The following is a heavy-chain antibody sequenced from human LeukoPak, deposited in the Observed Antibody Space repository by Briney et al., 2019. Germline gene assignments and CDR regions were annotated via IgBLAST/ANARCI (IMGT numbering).Heavy chain of an antibody. D-gene: IGHD3-22*01. V-gene: IGHV1-8*01. CDR1: GYTFTSYD. CDR3: ARVFYYDTSGHNWFDS. Sequence: ASVKVSCKASGYTFTSYDINWVRQATGQGLEWMGWMNPNSGNTGYAQKFQGRVTMTTDTSTTTAYMELRRLRSDDTAVYYCARVFYYDTSGHNWFDSWGQGTLVTVSS. J-gene: IGHJ5*01. CDR2: MNPNSGNT.